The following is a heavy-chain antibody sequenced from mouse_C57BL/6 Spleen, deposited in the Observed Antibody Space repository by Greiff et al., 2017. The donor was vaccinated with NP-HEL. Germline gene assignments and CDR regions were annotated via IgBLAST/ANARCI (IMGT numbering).Heavy chain of an antibody. CDR1: GYTFTDYE. Sequence: VQLQQSGAELVRPGASVTLSCKASGYTFTDYEMHWVKQTPVHGLEWIGAIDPETGGTAYNQKFKGKAILTADKSSSTAYMELRSLTSEDSAVYYCTISGTGGFDYWGQGTTLTVSS. V-gene: IGHV1-15*01. CDR2: IDPETGGT. J-gene: IGHJ2*01. D-gene: IGHD3-3*01. CDR3: TISGTGGFDY.